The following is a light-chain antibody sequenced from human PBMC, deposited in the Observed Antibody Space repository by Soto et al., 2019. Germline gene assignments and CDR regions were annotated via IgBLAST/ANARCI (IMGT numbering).Light chain of an antibody. CDR1: QSVSRF. V-gene: IGKV3-11*01. J-gene: IGKJ1*01. CDR3: QQYHTDWT. CDR2: DAS. Sequence: EILLTQSPATLSLSPGERATLSCRASQSVSRFLAWYQQKPGQAPRLLIHDASNRATGIPARFSGRGSGTEFTLTISSLQADDYATFYCQQYHTDWTFGQGTKVDIK.